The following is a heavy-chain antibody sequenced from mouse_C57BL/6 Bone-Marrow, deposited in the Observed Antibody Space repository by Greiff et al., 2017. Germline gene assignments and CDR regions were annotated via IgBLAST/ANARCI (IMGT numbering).Heavy chain of an antibody. V-gene: IGHV14-4*01. J-gene: IGHJ2*01. CDR2: IDPANGDT. CDR3: TSYDYGSSYFDD. CDR1: GFNIKDDY. D-gene: IGHD1-1*01. Sequence: VQLQQSGAELVRPGASVKLSCTASGFNIKDDYMHWVKQRPEQGLEWIGWIDPANGDTEYASKFQGKATIAADTSSNTAYLQLSSLTSEDTAVYDCTSYDYGSSYFDDWGQGTTLTVSS.